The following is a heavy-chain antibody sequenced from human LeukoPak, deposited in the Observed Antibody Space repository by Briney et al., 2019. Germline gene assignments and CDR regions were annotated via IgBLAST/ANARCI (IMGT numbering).Heavy chain of an antibody. D-gene: IGHD3-22*01. V-gene: IGHV3-23*01. J-gene: IGHJ4*02. CDR1: GFTFSDHY. Sequence: GGSLRLSRAASGFTFSDHYMGWVRQAPGKGLEWVSAISGSGGSTYYADSVKGRFTISRDNSKNTLYLQMNSLRAEDTAVYYCAKDFHLGPIVVVIESFDFWGQGTLVTVSS. CDR2: ISGSGGST. CDR3: AKDFHLGPIVVVIESFDF.